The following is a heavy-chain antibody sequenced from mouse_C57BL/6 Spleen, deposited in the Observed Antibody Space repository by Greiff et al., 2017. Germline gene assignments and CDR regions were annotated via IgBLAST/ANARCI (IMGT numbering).Heavy chain of an antibody. Sequence: EVQLQQSGPELVKPGASVKMSCKASGYTFTDYNMHWVKQSHGKSLEWIGYINPNNGGTSYNQKFKGKATLTVNQSSSTAYMELRSLTSEDSAVYYCARDDYGSSYDAMDYWGQGTSVTVSS. CDR3: ARDDYGSSYDAMDY. CDR1: GYTFTDYN. D-gene: IGHD1-1*01. V-gene: IGHV1-22*01. J-gene: IGHJ4*01. CDR2: INPNNGGT.